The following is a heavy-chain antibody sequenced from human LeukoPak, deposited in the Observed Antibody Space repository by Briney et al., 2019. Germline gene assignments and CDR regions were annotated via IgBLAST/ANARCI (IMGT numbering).Heavy chain of an antibody. V-gene: IGHV3-23*01. CDR2: ISGSGGST. CDR3: AKRAYEIFPGDRFDP. D-gene: IGHD3-10*01. J-gene: IGHJ5*02. Sequence: PGGSLRLSCAASGFTFSSYAMSWVRQAPGKGLEWVSAISGSGGSTYYADSVKGRFTISRDNSKNTLYLQMNSLRAEDTAVYFWAKRAYEIFPGDRFDPWGQGTLVTVSS. CDR1: GFTFSSYA.